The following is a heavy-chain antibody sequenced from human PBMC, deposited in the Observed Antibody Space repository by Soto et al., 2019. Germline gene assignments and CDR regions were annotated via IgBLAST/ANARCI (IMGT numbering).Heavy chain of an antibody. CDR1: GGSFSGYY. J-gene: IGHJ6*02. CDR3: ARSSYYGSGSSYYYYGMDV. CDR2: INHSGST. Sequence: QVQLQQWGAGLLKPSETLSLTCAVYGGSFSGYYWSWIRQPPGKGLEWIGEINHSGSTNYNPSLKRRVTISVDTSKNQFSLKLSSVTAADTAVYYCARSSYYGSGSSYYYYGMDVWGQGTTVTVSS. V-gene: IGHV4-34*01. D-gene: IGHD3-10*01.